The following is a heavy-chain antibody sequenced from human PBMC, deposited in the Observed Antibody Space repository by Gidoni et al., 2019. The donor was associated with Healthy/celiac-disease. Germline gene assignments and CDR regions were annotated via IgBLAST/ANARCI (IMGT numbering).Heavy chain of an antibody. V-gene: IGHV4-30-2*01. CDR1: VGSNISVGYS. CDR2: IYHSGST. CDR3: ARGRSRPSYMDV. J-gene: IGHJ6*03. D-gene: IGHD3-10*01. Sequence: QLQLQESGSGLVKPSQTLSLTCAVSVGSNISVGYSWRWLRQPPGKGLEWIGYIYHSGSTYYNPSLKSRVTISVDRSKNQFSLKLSSVTAADTAVYDCARGRSRPSYMDVWGKGTTVTVSS.